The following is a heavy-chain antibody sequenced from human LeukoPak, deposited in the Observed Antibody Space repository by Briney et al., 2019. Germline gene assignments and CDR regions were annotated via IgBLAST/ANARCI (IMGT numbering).Heavy chain of an antibody. V-gene: IGHV3-15*01. CDR3: TTDPQQWLEIDY. D-gene: IGHD6-19*01. CDR1: GFTFSNAW. CDR2: IKSKTDGGTT. Sequence: GGSLRLSCAASGFTFSNAWMSWVRQAPGKGLEWVGRIKSKTDGGTTDHAAPVKGRFTISRDDSKNTLYLQMNSLKTEDTAVYYCTTDPQQWLEIDYWGQGTLVTVSS. J-gene: IGHJ4*02.